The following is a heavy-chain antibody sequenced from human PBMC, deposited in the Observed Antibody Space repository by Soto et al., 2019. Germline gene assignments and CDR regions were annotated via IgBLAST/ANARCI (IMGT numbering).Heavy chain of an antibody. CDR3: ARDPLTPDY. Sequence: PGGSLRLSCAASGFTFSSYLMSWVRQAPGKGLEWVANIKQDGSEKYYVDSVKGRFTISRDNAKNSLYLQMNSLRAEDTAVYYCARDPLTPDYWGQGTRVTVSS. CDR2: IKQDGSEK. J-gene: IGHJ4*02. V-gene: IGHV3-7*03. D-gene: IGHD3-9*01. CDR1: GFTFSSYL.